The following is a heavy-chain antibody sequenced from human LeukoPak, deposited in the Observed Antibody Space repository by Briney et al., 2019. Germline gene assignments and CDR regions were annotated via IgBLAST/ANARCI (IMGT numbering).Heavy chain of an antibody. CDR3: ARRYCSTCPTGHTFDL. CDR1: GFSVNSYY. Sequence: GGSLRLSCAASGFSVNSYYMSWVRQAPGRGLEWVSALSSGDNTHYADSVNGRFTISRDSSKNTLYLQLNSLRAEDTAVYYCARRYCSTCPTGHTFDLWGQGTMVTVSS. D-gene: IGHD2-2*01. CDR2: LSSGDNT. J-gene: IGHJ3*01. V-gene: IGHV3-53*01.